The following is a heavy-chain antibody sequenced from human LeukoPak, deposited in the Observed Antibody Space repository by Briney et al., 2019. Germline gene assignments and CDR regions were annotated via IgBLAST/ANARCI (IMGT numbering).Heavy chain of an antibody. CDR2: IWYDGNNK. CDR1: GFTFSSYG. D-gene: IGHD3-10*01. J-gene: IGHJ4*02. CDR3: VRDRGSTNYFDY. Sequence: GRSLRLSCAASGFTFSSYGMHWVHQAPGKGLEWVAIIWYDGNNKYYADSLKGRFTISRDNSKNTLYLQINSLRAEDTAVYFCVRDRGSTNYFDYWGQGALVTVSS. V-gene: IGHV3-33*01.